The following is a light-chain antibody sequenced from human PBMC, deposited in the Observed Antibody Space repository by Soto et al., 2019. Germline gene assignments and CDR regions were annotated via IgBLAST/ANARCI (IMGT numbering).Light chain of an antibody. Sequence: PGEIATLSCRASQSLSSSLAWYQQKPGQAPRVLIYDTSTRATGIPARFSGSGSGTDFTLTISSLEPEDFAVYYCQQRSSWPITFGQGTRLEIK. CDR3: QQRSSWPIT. V-gene: IGKV3-11*01. CDR1: QSLSSS. CDR2: DTS. J-gene: IGKJ5*01.